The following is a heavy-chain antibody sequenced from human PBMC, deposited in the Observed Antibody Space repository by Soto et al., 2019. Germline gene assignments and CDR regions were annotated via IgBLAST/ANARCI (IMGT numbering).Heavy chain of an antibody. J-gene: IGHJ4*02. CDR2: ISSSSTI. CDR3: ARDSGVPNDYYGSGSPYYYFDY. V-gene: IGHV3-48*01. CDR1: GFTFSSYS. D-gene: IGHD3-10*01. Sequence: GGSLRLSCAASGFTFSSYSMNWVRQAPGKGLEWVSYISSSSTIYYADSVKGRFTISRDNAKNSLYLQMNSLRAEDTAVYYCARDSGVPNDYYGSGSPYYYFDYWGQGTLVTVSS.